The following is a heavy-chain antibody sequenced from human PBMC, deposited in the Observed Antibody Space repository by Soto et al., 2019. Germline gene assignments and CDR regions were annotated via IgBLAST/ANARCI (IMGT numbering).Heavy chain of an antibody. J-gene: IGHJ5*02. CDR3: AHARMVRGVMGSGWFDP. CDR1: GFSLSTSGVG. CDR2: IYWDDDK. V-gene: IGHV2-5*02. D-gene: IGHD3-10*01. Sequence: QITLKESGPPLVKPTQTLTLTCTFSGFSLSTSGVGVGWIRQPPGKALEWLALIYWDDDKRYSPSLKSRLTITKDTSKNQVVLTMTNMDPVDTATYYCAHARMVRGVMGSGWFDPWGQGTLVTVSS.